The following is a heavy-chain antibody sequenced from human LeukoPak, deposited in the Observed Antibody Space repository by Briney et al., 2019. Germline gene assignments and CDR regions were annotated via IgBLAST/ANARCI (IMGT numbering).Heavy chain of an antibody. D-gene: IGHD3-9*01. CDR2: IYYSGST. CDR3: ARENYDILTGYYYWFDP. CDR1: GGSISSYY. V-gene: IGHV4-59*01. J-gene: IGHJ5*02. Sequence: SETLSLTCTVSGGSISSYYWSWIRQPPGKGLEWIGYIYYSGSTNYNPSLKSRVTISVDTSKTQFSLKLSSVTAADTAVYYCARENYDILTGYYYWFDPWGQGTLITVSS.